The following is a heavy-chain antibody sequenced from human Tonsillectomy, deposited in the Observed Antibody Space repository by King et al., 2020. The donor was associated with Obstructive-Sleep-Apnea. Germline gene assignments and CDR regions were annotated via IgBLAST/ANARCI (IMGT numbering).Heavy chain of an antibody. CDR1: GGSVSSGSYY. CDR2: IYYSGSS. V-gene: IGHV4-61*01. D-gene: IGHD6-19*01. CDR3: ARGNGSGWFDY. J-gene: IGHJ5*01. Sequence: VQLPESGPGLVKPSETLSLTCTVSGGSVSSGSYYWSWIRQPPGKGLEWIGEIYYSGSSNYNPSLKSRVTISVDTSKNQFFLKLSSVTAADTAVYYCARGNGSGWFDYWGQGTLVTVSS.